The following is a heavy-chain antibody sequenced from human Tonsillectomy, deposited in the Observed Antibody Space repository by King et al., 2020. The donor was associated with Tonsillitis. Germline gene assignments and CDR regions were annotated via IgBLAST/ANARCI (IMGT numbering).Heavy chain of an antibody. CDR1: GGSVSSGSYY. CDR2: IYYSGST. Sequence: VQLQESGPGLVKPSETLSLTCTVSGGSVSSGSYYWSWIRQPPGKGLEWIGYIYYSGSTNYNPSLKSRVTISVDTSKNQFSLKLSSVTAADTAVYYCACLPRVYYYDSSGYARPSDYRGQGTLVTVSS. V-gene: IGHV4-61*01. J-gene: IGHJ4*02. D-gene: IGHD3-22*01. CDR3: ACLPRVYYYDSSGYARPSDY.